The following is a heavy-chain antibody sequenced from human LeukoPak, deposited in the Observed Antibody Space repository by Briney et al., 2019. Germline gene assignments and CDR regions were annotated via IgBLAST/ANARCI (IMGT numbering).Heavy chain of an antibody. V-gene: IGHV1-3*01. D-gene: IGHD4-17*01. CDR2: INAGNGKT. Sequence: RASVKVSCEASGYIFTDYAIQWVPQAPGQGLEWMGWINAGNGKTKYSQKFQGRVTITRDTSASTAYMELSGLRSDDTAVHYCARARWTSTVTTYYLDFWGQGTLVTVSS. CDR1: GYIFTDYA. J-gene: IGHJ4*02. CDR3: ARARWTSTVTTYYLDF.